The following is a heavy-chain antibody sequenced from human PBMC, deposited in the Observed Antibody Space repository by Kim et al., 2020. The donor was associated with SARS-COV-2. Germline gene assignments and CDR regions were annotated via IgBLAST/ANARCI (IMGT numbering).Heavy chain of an antibody. CDR3: ARGRFLEWRNWFDP. CDR1: GFTFSSYG. Sequence: GGSLRLSCAASGFTFSSYGIHWVRQAPGKGLEWVAVISYDGTSKYYADSVKGRFTISRDNSKDTIYLQMNSLRLEDTAVYYCARGRFLEWRNWFDPWGQGTLVTVSS. V-gene: IGHV3-30-3*01. D-gene: IGHD3-3*01. J-gene: IGHJ5*02. CDR2: ISYDGTSK.